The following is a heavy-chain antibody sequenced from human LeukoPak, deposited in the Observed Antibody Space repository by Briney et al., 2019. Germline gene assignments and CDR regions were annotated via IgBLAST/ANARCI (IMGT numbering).Heavy chain of an antibody. D-gene: IGHD2-8*01. Sequence: GESLKISCKNSGDNFSTYWFGWVRQMPGKGLEWMGMIYPGESETRYSPSFQGQVTISADKSINTAYLQWSSLKASDTAIYYCARMSKDYCSNGVCSTGLDYWGQGTLVTVSS. CDR1: GDNFSTYW. V-gene: IGHV5-51*01. CDR2: IYPGESET. J-gene: IGHJ4*02. CDR3: ARMSKDYCSNGVCSTGLDY.